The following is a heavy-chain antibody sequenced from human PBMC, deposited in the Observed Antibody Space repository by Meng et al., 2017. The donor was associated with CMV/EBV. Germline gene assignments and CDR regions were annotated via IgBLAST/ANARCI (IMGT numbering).Heavy chain of an antibody. J-gene: IGHJ6*02. CDR2: ISYVGSNK. D-gene: IGHD2-21*01. V-gene: IGHV3-30*04. CDR3: AREPTEHIVVVIAILTYGMDV. CDR1: GFTFSSYA. Sequence: LSLTCAASGFTFSSYAMHWVRQAPGKGLEWVAVISYVGSNKYYADSVKGRFTISRDNSKNTLYLQMNSLRAEDTAVYYCAREPTEHIVVVIAILTYGMDVWGQGTTVTVSS.